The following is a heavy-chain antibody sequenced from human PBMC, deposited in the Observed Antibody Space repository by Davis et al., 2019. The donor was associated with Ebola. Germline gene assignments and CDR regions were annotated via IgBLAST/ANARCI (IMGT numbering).Heavy chain of an antibody. Sequence: MPSETLSLTCTVSGGSISSYYWSWIRQPPGKGLEWIGYIYYSGSTYYNPSLKSRVTISVDTSKNQFSLKLSSVTAADTAVYYCARGDWNYPYYYYGMDVWGQGTTVTVSS. CDR1: GGSISSYY. V-gene: IGHV4-59*01. CDR2: IYYSGST. D-gene: IGHD1-7*01. J-gene: IGHJ6*02. CDR3: ARGDWNYPYYYYGMDV.